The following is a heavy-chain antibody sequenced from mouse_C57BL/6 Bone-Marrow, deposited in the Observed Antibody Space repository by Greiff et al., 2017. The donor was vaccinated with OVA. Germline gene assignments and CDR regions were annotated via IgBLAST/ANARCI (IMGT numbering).Heavy chain of an antibody. V-gene: IGHV5-4*03. CDR3: ARFLSGSHYYAMDY. CDR2: ISDGGSYT. CDR1: GFTFSSYA. D-gene: IGHD1-1*01. Sequence: EVKLVESGGGLVKPGGSLKLSCAASGFTFSSYAMSWVRQTPEKRLEWVATISDGGSYTYYPDNVKGRFTISRDNAKNNLYLQMSHLKSEDTAMYYCARFLSGSHYYAMDYWGQGTSVTVSS. J-gene: IGHJ4*01.